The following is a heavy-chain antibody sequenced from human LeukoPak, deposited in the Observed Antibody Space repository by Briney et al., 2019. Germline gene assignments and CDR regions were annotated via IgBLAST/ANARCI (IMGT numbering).Heavy chain of an antibody. CDR1: GGSMNNIYY. Sequence: PSETLSLTCNVSGGSMNNIYYWGWIRQPPGKGLEWVSTISGSGDRTYYADSVKGRFTISRDNSKNTLYLQMNSLRAEDTALYYCAKGFRGAINDAFDIWGQGTMVTVSS. CDR2: ISGSGDRT. CDR3: AKGFRGAINDAFDI. D-gene: IGHD3-10*01. J-gene: IGHJ3*02. V-gene: IGHV3-23*01.